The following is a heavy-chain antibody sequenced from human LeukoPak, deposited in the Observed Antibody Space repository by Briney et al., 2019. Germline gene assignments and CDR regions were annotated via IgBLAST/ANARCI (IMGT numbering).Heavy chain of an antibody. D-gene: IGHD3-10*01. Sequence: SETLSLTCAVYFGSFNDYYWSWIRQPPGKGLEWIGEIIHSGSTNYNPSLKSRVTISVDTSKNQFSLKLTSVTAADTAVYYCARGRVISSGSYDPWGQGTLVTVSS. CDR2: IIHSGST. CDR3: ARGRVISSGSYDP. CDR1: FGSFNDYY. V-gene: IGHV4-34*01. J-gene: IGHJ5*02.